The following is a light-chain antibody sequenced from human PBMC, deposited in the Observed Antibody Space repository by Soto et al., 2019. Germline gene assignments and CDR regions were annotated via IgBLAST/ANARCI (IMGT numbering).Light chain of an antibody. V-gene: IGKV3-20*01. CDR3: LVYGSTPYT. J-gene: IGKJ2*01. Sequence: EIVLTQSPGTLSLSPGERATLSCRASQSVSSSYLAWYQQKPGQAPRLLIYGASSRTTGIPDRFSGSGSGTAFTLAISRLEREDFAVYYCLVYGSTPYTFGQGTKLEIK. CDR2: GAS. CDR1: QSVSSSY.